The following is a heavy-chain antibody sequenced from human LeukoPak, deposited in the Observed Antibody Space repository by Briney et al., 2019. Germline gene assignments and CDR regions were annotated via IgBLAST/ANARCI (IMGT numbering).Heavy chain of an antibody. J-gene: IGHJ4*02. CDR1: GYSFTSYW. CDR3: PRLESYSSSWYLPLDY. Sequence: GESLKISCKGSGYSFTSYWIGWVRQMPGKGLEWMGIIDPGDSDTRYSPSFQGQVTISADKSISTAYLQWSSLKASDTAMYYCPRLESYSSSWYLPLDYWGQGTLVTVSS. CDR2: IDPGDSDT. V-gene: IGHV5-51*01. D-gene: IGHD6-13*01.